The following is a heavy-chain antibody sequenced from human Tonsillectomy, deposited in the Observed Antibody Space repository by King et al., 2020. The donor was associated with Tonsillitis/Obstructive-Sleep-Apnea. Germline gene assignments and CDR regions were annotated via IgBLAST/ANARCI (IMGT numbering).Heavy chain of an antibody. Sequence: QVQLVESGGGVVQPGRSLRLSCAASRFTFRSYGMHWVRQAPGKGLEWVAIIWYDGSNKYYADSVKGRFTISRDNSKNTLYLQMNSLRAEDTALYYCARDNRGEGMDVWGQGTTVTVSS. CDR1: RFTFRSYG. D-gene: IGHD2-21*01. J-gene: IGHJ6*02. V-gene: IGHV3-33*01. CDR3: ARDNRGEGMDV. CDR2: IWYDGSNK.